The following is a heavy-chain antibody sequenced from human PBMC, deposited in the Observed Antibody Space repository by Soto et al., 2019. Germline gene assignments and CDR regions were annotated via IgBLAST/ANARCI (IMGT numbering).Heavy chain of an antibody. CDR2: INPNSGGT. J-gene: IGHJ6*02. CDR1: GYTFTGYY. V-gene: IGHV1-2*02. D-gene: IGHD6-6*01. CDR3: ARGVSRSPGMDV. Sequence: GASVKVTCKASGYTFTGYYMHWVRQAPGQGLEWMGWINPNSGGTNYAQKFQGRVTMTRDTSISTAYMELSRLRSDDTAVYYCARGVSRSPGMDVCGQWTTVTVS.